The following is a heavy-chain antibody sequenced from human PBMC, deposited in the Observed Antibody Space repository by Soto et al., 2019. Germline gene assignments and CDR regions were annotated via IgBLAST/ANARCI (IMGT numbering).Heavy chain of an antibody. J-gene: IGHJ5*02. D-gene: IGHD3-22*01. Sequence: SVKVSCKASGGTFSSYAISWVRQAPGQGLEWMGGIIPIFGTANYAQKFQGRVTITADESTSTAYMELSSLRSEDTAVYYCAGLKYFPSSDYFVHWGQGTRVT. CDR2: IIPIFGTA. V-gene: IGHV1-69*13. CDR3: AGLKYFPSSDYFVH. CDR1: GGTFSSYA.